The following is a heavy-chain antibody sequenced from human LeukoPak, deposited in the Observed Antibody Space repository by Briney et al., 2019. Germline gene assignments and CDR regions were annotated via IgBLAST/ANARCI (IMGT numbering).Heavy chain of an antibody. CDR2: VTSDNRDT. Sequence: GASVKVSCRASGYNFSAYGMTWVRQAPGQGLEWMGWVTSDNRDTKYAPKFQGRVTMTTDMSSTTAYMELSSLRSEDTAVYYCATDLGDGSGSDVWGQGTTVTVSS. V-gene: IGHV1-18*01. CDR3: ATDLGDGSGSDV. CDR1: GYNFSAYG. J-gene: IGHJ6*02. D-gene: IGHD3-10*01.